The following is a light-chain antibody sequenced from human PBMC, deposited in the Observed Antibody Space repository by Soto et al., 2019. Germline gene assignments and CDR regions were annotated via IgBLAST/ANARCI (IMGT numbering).Light chain of an antibody. J-gene: IGKJ1*01. V-gene: IGKV3-15*01. Sequence: EIVMTQSPATLSVSPGERATLSCRASQSVSSNLAWYQQKPGQAPRLLIYGASTRATGVPARFSGSGSGTAFTLTISSLQSEAFAVYYCQQYNNWPPWTFGQGPKVDIK. CDR3: QQYNNWPPWT. CDR1: QSVSSN. CDR2: GAS.